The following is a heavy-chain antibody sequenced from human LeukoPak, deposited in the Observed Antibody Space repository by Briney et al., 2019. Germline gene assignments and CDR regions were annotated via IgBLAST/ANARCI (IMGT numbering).Heavy chain of an antibody. J-gene: IGHJ4*02. CDR3: ARGSTYYDSSGQVPFDY. D-gene: IGHD3-22*01. V-gene: IGHV3-53*01. CDR1: GFTVSNNY. Sequence: GGSLRLSCTASGFTVSNNYVNWVRQAPGKGLEWVSVIYSGGSTYYADSVKGRFTISRDNPKNTLYLQMNSLRAEDTAVYYCARGSTYYDSSGQVPFDYWGQGTLVTVSS. CDR2: IYSGGST.